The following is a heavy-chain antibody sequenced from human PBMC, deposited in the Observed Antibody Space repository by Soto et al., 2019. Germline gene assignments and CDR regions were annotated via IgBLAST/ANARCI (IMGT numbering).Heavy chain of an antibody. J-gene: IGHJ4*02. Sequence: QVHLQESGPGLVTPSGTLSLTCTVSGDSISSHDWWRWVRQPPGKALEWIGEIHHSGGTNYKPCLRSRLSISVDNSKIHFSVKLRSVTAADTVMYYCVQNGYYSLESWGQGTPVTVSS. CDR2: IHHSGGT. V-gene: IGHV4-4*02. D-gene: IGHD3-3*01. CDR1: GDSISSHDW. CDR3: VQNGYYSLES.